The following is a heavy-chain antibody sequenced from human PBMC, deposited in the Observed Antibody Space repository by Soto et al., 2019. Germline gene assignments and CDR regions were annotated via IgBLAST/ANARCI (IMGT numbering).Heavy chain of an antibody. Sequence: GGSLRLSCAASGFTFSSYAMSWVRQAPGKGLEWVSAISGSGGSTYYAASVKGRLTISRDNSKNTLSLQMNSLRAEDTAIYYCASDIVVVTAAPYYYYGMDVWGQGTTVTVSS. CDR1: GFTFSSYA. V-gene: IGHV3-23*01. CDR3: ASDIVVVTAAPYYYYGMDV. D-gene: IGHD2-2*01. CDR2: ISGSGGST. J-gene: IGHJ6*02.